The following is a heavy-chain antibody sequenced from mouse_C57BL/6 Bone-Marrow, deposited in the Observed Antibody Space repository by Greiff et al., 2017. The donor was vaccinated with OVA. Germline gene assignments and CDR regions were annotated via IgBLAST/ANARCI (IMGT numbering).Heavy chain of an antibody. J-gene: IGHJ4*01. V-gene: IGHV1S26*01. CDR1: GYTFTSYT. D-gene: IGHD2-2*01. CDR3: ARYRLLWFFYYAMDY. Sequence: VQLQQPGAELVKPGASVKMSCKASGYTFTSYTMHWVKQRPGQGLEWIGYINPSSGYTKYNQKFKDKATLTADKSSSTAYMQLSSLTSEDSAVYYCARYRLLWFFYYAMDYWGQGTSVTVSS. CDR2: INPSSGYT.